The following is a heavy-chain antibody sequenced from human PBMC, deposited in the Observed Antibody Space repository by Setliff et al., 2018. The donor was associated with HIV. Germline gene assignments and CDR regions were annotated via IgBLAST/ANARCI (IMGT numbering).Heavy chain of an antibody. CDR3: AREMDEYSSGWDYNGGNAFDI. Sequence: GGSLRLSCAASGFTFSSYGIHWVRQAPGKGLEWVALIWYDESNKYYADSVKGRFTISRDNAKKSLYLQMNSLRAEDTALYQCAREMDEYSSGWDYNGGNAFDIWGQGTMVTVSS. J-gene: IGHJ3*02. CDR1: GFTFSSYG. CDR2: IWYDESNK. V-gene: IGHV3-33*01. D-gene: IGHD6-19*01.